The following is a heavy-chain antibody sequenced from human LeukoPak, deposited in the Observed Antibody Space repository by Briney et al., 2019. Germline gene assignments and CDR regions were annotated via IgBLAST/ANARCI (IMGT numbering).Heavy chain of an antibody. Sequence: PGGSLRRSCAASDFTFSSYEMNWVRQAPGKGLEWVSYISSSGTTIYYADSVKGRFTISRDYAKSSLYLQMNSLRAEDTAVYYCARGGGHSLDYWGQGTLVTVSS. V-gene: IGHV3-48*03. CDR1: DFTFSSYE. D-gene: IGHD2-15*01. CDR3: ARGGGHSLDY. J-gene: IGHJ4*02. CDR2: ISSSGTTI.